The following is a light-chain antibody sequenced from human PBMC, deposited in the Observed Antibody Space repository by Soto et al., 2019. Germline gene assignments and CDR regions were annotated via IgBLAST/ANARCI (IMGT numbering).Light chain of an antibody. V-gene: IGKV3-11*01. J-gene: IGKJ4*01. Sequence: EIVLTQSPATLSLSPGERATLSCRASQSVSSYLAWYQQKPGQAPRLLIYDASNRATGIPARFSGSGSGTDFTLTLSSLEPEDFAVYYCQQRSNWPPLTFGGGPKVELK. CDR2: DAS. CDR3: QQRSNWPPLT. CDR1: QSVSSY.